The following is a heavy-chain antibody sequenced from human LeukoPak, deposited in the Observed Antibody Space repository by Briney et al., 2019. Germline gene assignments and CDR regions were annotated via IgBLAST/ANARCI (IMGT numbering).Heavy chain of an antibody. J-gene: IGHJ1*01. CDR3: ARDSADCSGGSCYSAEYLHH. D-gene: IGHD2-15*01. CDR2: IIPIFGTA. CDR1: GGTFSSYA. Sequence: ASVKVSCKASGGTFSSYAISWVRQAPGQGLEWMGGIIPIFGTANYAQKLQGRVTMTTDTSTSTAYMELRSLRSDDTAVYFCARDSADCSGGSCYSAEYLHHWGQGTLVTVSS. V-gene: IGHV1-69*05.